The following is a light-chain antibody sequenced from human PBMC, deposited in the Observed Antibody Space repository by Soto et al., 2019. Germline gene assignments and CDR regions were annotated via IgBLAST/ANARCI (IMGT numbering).Light chain of an antibody. V-gene: IGKV3-20*01. CDR1: QSVSSSY. CDR2: GAS. CDR3: QQYCSSPRT. Sequence: EIVLTQSPGTLSLSPGERATLSCRASQSVSSSYLAWYQQKPGQAPRLLIYGASSRATGIPDRFSGSGSGTDFTLTISRLEPEDFAVYYCQQYCSSPRTVRQGATV. J-gene: IGKJ1*01.